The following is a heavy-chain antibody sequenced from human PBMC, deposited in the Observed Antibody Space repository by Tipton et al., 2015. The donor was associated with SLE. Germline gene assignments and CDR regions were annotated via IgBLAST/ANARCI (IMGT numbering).Heavy chain of an antibody. CDR3: AGGSGRYEGQLHY. J-gene: IGHJ4*02. CDR2: INPNSGGT. Sequence: QSGPEVKKPGASVKVSCKASGYTFTGYYLHWVRQAPGQGLEWMGRINPNSGGTNNAQKFQGRVTMTRDTSISTAYMELSRVRFDDTAVYYCAGGSGRYEGQLHYWGQGTLVTVSS. V-gene: IGHV1-2*06. CDR1: GYTFTGYY. D-gene: IGHD1-26*01.